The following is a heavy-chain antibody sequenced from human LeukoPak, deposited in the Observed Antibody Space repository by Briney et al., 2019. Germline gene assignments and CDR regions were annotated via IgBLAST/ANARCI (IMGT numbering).Heavy chain of an antibody. Sequence: SGPTLVNPTQTLTLTCTFSGFSLSTSGVGVGWIRQPPGKALEWLALIYWNDDKRYSPSLKSRLTITKDTSKNQVVLTMTNMNPVDTATYYCAHSGTVTTPHDAFDIWGQGTMVTVSS. CDR3: AHSGTVTTPHDAFDI. V-gene: IGHV2-5*01. CDR1: GFSLSTSGVG. J-gene: IGHJ3*02. D-gene: IGHD4-17*01. CDR2: IYWNDDK.